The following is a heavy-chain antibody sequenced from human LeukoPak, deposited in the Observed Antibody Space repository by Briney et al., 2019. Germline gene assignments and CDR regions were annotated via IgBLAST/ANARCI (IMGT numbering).Heavy chain of an antibody. J-gene: IGHJ3*01. Sequence: GGSLRLSCVASGFSFREYPIHWVRQAPGKGLEWVAVISNDGSNEYDAEFVKGRFTMSRDNSKNTVFLDMNNLRTEDTAVYYCARAQISIIPSGQYLDVWGQGTLVTVSS. CDR3: ARAQISIIPSGQYLDV. D-gene: IGHD3-9*01. V-gene: IGHV3-30-3*01. CDR1: GFSFREYP. CDR2: ISNDGSNE.